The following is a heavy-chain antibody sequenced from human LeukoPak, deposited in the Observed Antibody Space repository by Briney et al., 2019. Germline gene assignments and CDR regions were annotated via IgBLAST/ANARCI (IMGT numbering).Heavy chain of an antibody. J-gene: IGHJ4*02. CDR3: AREGYSYGSSFDY. CDR2: IYYSGST. D-gene: IGHD5-18*01. V-gene: IGHV4-59*08. CDR1: GGSISSYY. Sequence: PSETLSLTCTVSGGSISSYYWNWIRQPPGKGLEWIGYIYYSGSTNYNPSLKSRVTISVDTSKNQFSLKLTSVTAADTAVYYCAREGYSYGSSFDYWGQGTLVTVSS.